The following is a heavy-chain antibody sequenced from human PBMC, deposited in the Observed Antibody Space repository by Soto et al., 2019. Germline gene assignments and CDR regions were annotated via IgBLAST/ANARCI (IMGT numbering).Heavy chain of an antibody. CDR2: INPNTGNI. D-gene: IGHD2-21*01. CDR3: VRRVASGHRSWLDP. CDR1: EDTFTHYD. J-gene: IGHJ5*02. V-gene: IGHV1-8*01. Sequence: QVELVQSGAEVKKPGASVRVSCQASEDTFTHYDLNWVRQATGQGLEWMGWINPNTGNIDYAHKFQGRVTMTRDTSTRTVYMELSSLRSDDTAVYYCVRRVASGHRSWLDPWAQGTLVTVSS.